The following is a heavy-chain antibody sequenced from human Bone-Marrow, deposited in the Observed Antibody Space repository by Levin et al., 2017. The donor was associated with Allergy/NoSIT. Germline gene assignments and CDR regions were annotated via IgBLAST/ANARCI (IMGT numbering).Heavy chain of an antibody. J-gene: IGHJ6*02. CDR1: KGSVLTTNYY. CDR3: VSERIGDQWPILQYYGMDV. V-gene: IGHV4-39*02. Sequence: PSETLSLTCNVSKGSVLTTNYYWGWIRQPPGKGLEWIASIYYSGNTYYNPSLKSRLSLSVDTSKNLFSLRLTSVTAADSAVYYCVSERIGDQWPILQYYGMDVWGQGTAVTVSS. CDR2: IYYSGNT. D-gene: IGHD4-17*01.